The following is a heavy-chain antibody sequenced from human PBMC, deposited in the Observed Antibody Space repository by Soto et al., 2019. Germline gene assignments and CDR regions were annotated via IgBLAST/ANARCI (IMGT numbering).Heavy chain of an antibody. D-gene: IGHD1-26*01. CDR1: GGSIGPHY. CDR2: IFHSGGT. CDR3: ARYSGSYSWDI. J-gene: IGHJ3*02. Sequence: SETLSLTCTVSGGSIGPHYWAWIRQPPGKGLEWIRHIFHSGGTDYRPSLKSRVTISVDTSKNQFSLRLSSVTAADTAVYYCARYSGSYSWDIWGKGKMVTVSS. V-gene: IGHV4-59*11.